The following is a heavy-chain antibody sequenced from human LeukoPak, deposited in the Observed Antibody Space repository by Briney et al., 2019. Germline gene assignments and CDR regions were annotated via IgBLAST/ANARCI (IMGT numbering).Heavy chain of an antibody. Sequence: GRSLRLSCAGSGFNLENHAVHWVRQAPGKGLEWVSGISWNSGSIGYADSVKGRFTISRDNAKNSLYLQMNSLRAEDTALYYCAKDQGGERGSAFDIWGQGTMVTVSS. CDR1: GFNLENHA. V-gene: IGHV3-9*01. J-gene: IGHJ3*02. CDR3: AKDQGGERGSAFDI. D-gene: IGHD3-16*01. CDR2: ISWNSGSI.